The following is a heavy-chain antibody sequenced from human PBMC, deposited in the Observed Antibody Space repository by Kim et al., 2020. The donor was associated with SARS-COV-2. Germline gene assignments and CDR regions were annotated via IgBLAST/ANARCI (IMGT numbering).Heavy chain of an antibody. CDR3: ARPIVVVTATGYFDL. D-gene: IGHD2-21*02. V-gene: IGHV4-39*01. CDR2: IYYSGST. J-gene: IGHJ2*01. Sequence: SETLSLTCTVSGGSISSSSYYWGWIRQPPGKGLEWIGSIYYSGSTYYNPSLKSRVTISVDTSKNQFSLKLSSVTAADTAVYYCARPIVVVTATGYFDLWGRGTLVTVSS. CDR1: GGSISSSSYY.